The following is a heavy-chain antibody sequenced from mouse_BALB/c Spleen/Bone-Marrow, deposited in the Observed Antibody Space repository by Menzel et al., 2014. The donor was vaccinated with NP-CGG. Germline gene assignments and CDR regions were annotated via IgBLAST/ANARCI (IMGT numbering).Heavy chain of an antibody. D-gene: IGHD1-1*01. CDR2: INPGSGGT. J-gene: IGHJ2*01. Sequence: QVHLQQSGAELVRPGTSVKVSCKASGYAFNNYLIDWVKQRPGQGIEWIGVINPGSGGTNYNEKFKGKATLTADKSSSTAYMQFSSLTSDDSAVYFCARSYYGSPYFHSWRQGTTLPVSS. CDR1: GYAFNNYL. V-gene: IGHV1-54*01. CDR3: ARSYYGSPYFHS.